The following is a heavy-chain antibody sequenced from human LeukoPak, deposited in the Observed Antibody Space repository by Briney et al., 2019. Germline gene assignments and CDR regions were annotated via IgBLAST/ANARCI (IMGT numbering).Heavy chain of an antibody. J-gene: IGHJ4*02. CDR2: IYTTGST. D-gene: IGHD4-23*01. CDR3: ARDRTYGGNSGFDY. Sequence: SETLSLTCTVSGGSISSYYWSWVRQPAGKGLEWVGRIYTTGSTNYNPSPKSRVTMPVDTSKNQFSLNLTSVTAADTAVYYCARDRTYGGNSGFDYWGRGTLVTVSS. V-gene: IGHV4-4*07. CDR1: GGSISSYY.